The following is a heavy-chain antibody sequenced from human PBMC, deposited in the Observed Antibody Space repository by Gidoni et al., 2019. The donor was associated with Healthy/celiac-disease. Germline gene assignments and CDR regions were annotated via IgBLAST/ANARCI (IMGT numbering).Heavy chain of an antibody. CDR2: ISYDGSNK. J-gene: IGHJ6*02. D-gene: IGHD3-10*01. CDR1: GFTFSSYA. CDR3: ARCGGFGELFYNYYGMDV. Sequence: QVQLVESGGGVVQPGRSLRLSCAASGFTFSSYAMHWVRQAPGKGLEWVAVISYDGSNKYYADSVKGRFTISRDNSKNTLYLQMNSLRAEDTAVYYCARCGGFGELFYNYYGMDVWGQGTTVTVSS. V-gene: IGHV3-30*04.